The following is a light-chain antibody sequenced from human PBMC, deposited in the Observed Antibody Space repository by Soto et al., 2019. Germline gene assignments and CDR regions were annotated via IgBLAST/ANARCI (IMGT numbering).Light chain of an antibody. V-gene: IGKV3-20*01. Sequence: EIVLTQSPGTLSLSPGERATLSCRASQSVSSSYLAWYQQKPGQAPRLLIYGASSRATGIPDRFSGSGSGTDFTLTISRLEPEDFAVYYCQDYSDNSWTFGQGTKV. J-gene: IGKJ1*01. CDR2: GAS. CDR1: QSVSSSY. CDR3: QDYSDNSWT.